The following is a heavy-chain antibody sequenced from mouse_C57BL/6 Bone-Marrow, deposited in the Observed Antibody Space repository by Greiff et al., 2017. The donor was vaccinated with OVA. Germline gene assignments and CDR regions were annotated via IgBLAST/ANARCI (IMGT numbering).Heavy chain of an antibody. Sequence: EVQRVESGGDLVKPGGSLKLSCAASGFTFSSYGMSWVRQTPDKRLEWVATISSGGSYTYYPDSVKGRFTISRDNAKNTLYLQMSSLKSEDTAMYYCARHAYYSNYALAYWGQGTLVTVSA. V-gene: IGHV5-6*01. J-gene: IGHJ3*01. CDR2: ISSGGSYT. D-gene: IGHD2-5*01. CDR3: ARHAYYSNYALAY. CDR1: GFTFSSYG.